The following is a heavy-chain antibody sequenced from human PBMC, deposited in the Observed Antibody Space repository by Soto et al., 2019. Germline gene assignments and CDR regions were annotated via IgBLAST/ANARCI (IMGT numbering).Heavy chain of an antibody. CDR3: ARALRYFDWLSGRGWFDP. CDR1: GGSLSGYY. CDR2: INHSGSA. V-gene: IGHV4-34*01. Sequence: SETLSLTCAGYGGSLSGYYWSWIRQPPGKGLEWIGEINHSGSANYNPSLKSRVTISVDTSKNQFSLKLSSVTAADTAVYYCARALRYFDWLSGRGWFDPWGQGTLVTVPS. D-gene: IGHD3-9*01. J-gene: IGHJ5*02.